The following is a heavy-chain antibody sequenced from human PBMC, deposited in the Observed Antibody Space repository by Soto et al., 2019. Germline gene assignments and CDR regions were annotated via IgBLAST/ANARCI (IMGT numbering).Heavy chain of an antibody. CDR3: ARHLCSSPRSYYYYMDV. Sequence: QVQLQQWGAGLLKPSETLSLTCAVYGGSFSGYYWSWIRQPPGKGLEWIGEINHSGSTNYNPSLKSRVTIAVATSKNQFSLNLSSVTAAYTDVYYCARHLCSSPRSYYYYMDVWGKGTTVTVSS. V-gene: IGHV4-34*01. CDR1: GGSFSGYY. J-gene: IGHJ6*03. CDR2: INHSGST. D-gene: IGHD2-2*01.